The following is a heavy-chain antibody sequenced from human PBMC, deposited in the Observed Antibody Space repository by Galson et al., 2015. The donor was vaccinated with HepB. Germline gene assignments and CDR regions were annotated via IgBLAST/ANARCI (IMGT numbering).Heavy chain of an antibody. CDR1: GYTFTSYA. CDR3: ARDGHSSSWYGAHYYYYMDV. CDR2: INAGNGNT. J-gene: IGHJ6*03. Sequence: SVKVSCKASGYTFTSYAMHWVRQAPGQRLEWMGWINAGNGNTKYSQKFQGRVTITRDTSAGTAYMELSSLRSEDTAVYYCARDGHSSSWYGAHYYYYMDVWGKGTTVTVSS. V-gene: IGHV1-3*01. D-gene: IGHD6-13*01.